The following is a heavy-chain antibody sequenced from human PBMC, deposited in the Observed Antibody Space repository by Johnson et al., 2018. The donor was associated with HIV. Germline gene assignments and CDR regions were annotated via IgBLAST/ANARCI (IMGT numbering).Heavy chain of an antibody. CDR2: IGGLSVPL. J-gene: IGHJ3*02. V-gene: IGHV3-9*01. CDR1: GLPFDVFP. CDR3: AKDLRLSSGQWLVQGGAFDI. D-gene: IGHD6-19*01. Sequence: VQLVESGGGLIQPGGSLRPSFEASGLPFDVFPCHWARKAQGKGLEWSSVIGGLSVPLALADSLRGRLTISRANAKKSLYLQMTSLRAEDTALYYCAKDLRLSSGQWLVQGGAFDIWGQGTMVTVSS.